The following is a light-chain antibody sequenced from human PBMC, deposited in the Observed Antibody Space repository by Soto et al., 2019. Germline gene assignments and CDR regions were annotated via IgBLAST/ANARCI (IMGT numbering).Light chain of an antibody. CDR3: SSYTSSSTLGV. V-gene: IGLV2-14*01. CDR2: EVS. Sequence: QYVLTQYASESGSPGQSITISCTGTSSDVGGYNYVSWYQQHPGKAPKLMIYEVSNRPSGVSNRFSGSKSGNTASLTISGLQAEDEADYYCSSYTSSSTLGVFGTGTKLTVL. CDR1: SSDVGGYNY. J-gene: IGLJ1*01.